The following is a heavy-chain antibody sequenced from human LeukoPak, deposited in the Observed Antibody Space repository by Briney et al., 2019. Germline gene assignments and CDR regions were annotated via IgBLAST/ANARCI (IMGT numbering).Heavy chain of an antibody. D-gene: IGHD2-15*01. Sequence: GGSLRLSCAASGFTFDDYAMHWVRQAPGKGLEWVSAISDTGNTYHADSVKGRFTISRDSSKNTLFLQMNRLRPEDAAVYYCAKAPVTTCRGAFCYPFDYWGLGTLVTVSS. CDR2: ISDTGNT. V-gene: IGHV3-23*01. CDR1: GFTFDDYA. J-gene: IGHJ4*02. CDR3: AKAPVTTCRGAFCYPFDY.